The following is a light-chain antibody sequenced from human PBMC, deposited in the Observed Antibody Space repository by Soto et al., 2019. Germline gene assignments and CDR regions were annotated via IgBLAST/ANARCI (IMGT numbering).Light chain of an antibody. CDR2: DVR. V-gene: IGLV2-14*01. J-gene: IGLJ1*01. CDR1: SSDVGGYNF. CDR3: SSYTSISTYV. Sequence: QSALTQPASVSGSPGQSITISCTGTSSDVGGYNFDSWYQQHPGKAPKLMIYDVRNRPSGVSNRFSGSKSVNTASLTISGLQAEDEADYYCSSYTSISTYVFGTGTKLTVL.